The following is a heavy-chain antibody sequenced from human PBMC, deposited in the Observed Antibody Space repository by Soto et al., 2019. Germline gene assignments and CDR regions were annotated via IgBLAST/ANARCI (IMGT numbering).Heavy chain of an antibody. Sequence: SETLSLNCAVSGYSISSGYYWGWIRQPPGKGLEWIGSIYHSGSTYYNPSLKSRVTISVDTSKNQFSLKLGSVTAADTAVYYCARDRSYYDSSGYPGGWFDPWGQGALVTVSS. CDR3: ARDRSYYDSSGYPGGWFDP. CDR1: GYSISSGYY. D-gene: IGHD3-22*01. CDR2: IYHSGST. V-gene: IGHV4-38-2*02. J-gene: IGHJ5*02.